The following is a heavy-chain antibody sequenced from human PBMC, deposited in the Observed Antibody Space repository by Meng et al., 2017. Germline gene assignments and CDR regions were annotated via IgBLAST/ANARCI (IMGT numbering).Heavy chain of an antibody. J-gene: IGHJ6*02. D-gene: IGHD3-10*01. Sequence: SVKVSCKASGGTFSSYAISWLRQAPGQGLEWMGGIIPIFGTANYAQKFQGRVTITADKSTSTAYMELSSLRSEDTAVYYCARGRGLLWFGESSYYYGMDVWGQGTTVTVSS. CDR1: GGTFSSYA. V-gene: IGHV1-69*06. CDR2: IIPIFGTA. CDR3: ARGRGLLWFGESSYYYGMDV.